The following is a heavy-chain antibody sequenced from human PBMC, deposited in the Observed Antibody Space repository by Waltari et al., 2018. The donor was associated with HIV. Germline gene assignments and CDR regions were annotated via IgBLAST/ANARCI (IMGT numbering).Heavy chain of an antibody. Sequence: EVYLVESGGNLVQPGGSLRLSCVASGFHLNNFYMSWVRQVPGEGPDGAANSHPDGEIKSHADLMKGRFITSRDNTRNSLFLQMNSLRVEDTGLYYCVRTQVDPYYGMDVWGQGTTVTVSS. J-gene: IGHJ6*02. CDR3: VRTQVDPYYGMDV. D-gene: IGHD3-9*01. CDR2: SHPDGEI. V-gene: IGHV3-7*01. CDR1: GFHLNNFY.